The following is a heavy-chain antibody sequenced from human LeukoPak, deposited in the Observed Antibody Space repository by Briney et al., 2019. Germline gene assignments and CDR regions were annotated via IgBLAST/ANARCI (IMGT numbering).Heavy chain of an antibody. Sequence: PGGSLRLSCAASGFTFSSYVMHWVRQAPGKGLEWVAFIRYDGSNKYYTDSVKGRSTISRDNSKNTLYLQMNSLRAEDTAVYYCAKDPRDHTYGWSWRYFDYWGQGNLVTVSS. CDR2: IRYDGSNK. D-gene: IGHD5-18*01. CDR1: GFTFSSYV. CDR3: AKDPRDHTYGWSWRYFDY. J-gene: IGHJ4*02. V-gene: IGHV3-30*02.